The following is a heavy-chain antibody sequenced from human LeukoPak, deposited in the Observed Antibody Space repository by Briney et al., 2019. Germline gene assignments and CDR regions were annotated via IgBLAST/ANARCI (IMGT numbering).Heavy chain of an antibody. D-gene: IGHD3-22*01. Sequence: GGSLRLSCAASGFTFSSYWMHWVRQAPGKGLVWVSRINSDGSSTSYADSVKGRFTISRDNAKNTLYLQMNSLRAEDTAVYYCARGLADDSSGYYSKEYFQHWGQGTLVTVSS. CDR1: GFTFSSYW. J-gene: IGHJ1*01. CDR3: ARGLADDSSGYYSKEYFQH. CDR2: INSDGSST. V-gene: IGHV3-74*01.